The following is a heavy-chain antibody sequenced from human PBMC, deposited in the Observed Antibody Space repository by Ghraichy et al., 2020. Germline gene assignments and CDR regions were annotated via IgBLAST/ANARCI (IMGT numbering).Heavy chain of an antibody. D-gene: IGHD6-13*01. V-gene: IGHV3-48*02. Sequence: GESLNISCAASAFTFSTYSMNWVRQAPGKGLEWVSYISRSSDTIYYADSVKGRFTISRDNAKNSLYPQMNSLRDEDTAVYYCAREDSSSWYYFDYWGQGTLVSVSS. CDR3: AREDSSSWYYFDY. CDR1: AFTFSTYS. CDR2: ISRSSDTI. J-gene: IGHJ4*02.